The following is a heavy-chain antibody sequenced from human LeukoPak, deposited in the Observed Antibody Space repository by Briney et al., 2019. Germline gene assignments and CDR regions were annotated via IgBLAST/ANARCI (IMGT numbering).Heavy chain of an antibody. CDR2: FSGAGDYT. Sequence: GGSLRLSCAASGFTFSSYAMSWVRQAPGKGLEWVSSFSGAGDYTHSADSVKGRFIISRDNSKNTLYLQMNSLRVEDTAVYYCAKHPYNDFWSGYYKGFDYWGQGTLVTVSS. D-gene: IGHD3-3*01. CDR1: GFTFSSYA. J-gene: IGHJ4*02. V-gene: IGHV3-23*01. CDR3: AKHPYNDFWSGYYKGFDY.